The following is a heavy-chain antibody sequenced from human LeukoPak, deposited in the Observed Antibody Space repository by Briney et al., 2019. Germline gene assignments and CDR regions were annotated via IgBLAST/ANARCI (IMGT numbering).Heavy chain of an antibody. CDR1: GFTFSSYA. J-gene: IGHJ4*02. CDR3: AKNNLAVAGTLGGH. V-gene: IGHV3-23*01. Sequence: PGGSLRLSCSASGFTFSSYAMSWVRQAPGKGLEWVSGISSSGGTTYYADSVKGRFTISRDNSKNTLYLQMNSLRAEDTAVYYCAKNNLAVAGTLGGHWGQGTLVTVSS. D-gene: IGHD6-19*01. CDR2: ISSSGGTT.